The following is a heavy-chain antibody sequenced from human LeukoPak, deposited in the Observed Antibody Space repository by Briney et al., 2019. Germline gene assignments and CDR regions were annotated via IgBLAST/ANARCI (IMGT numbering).Heavy chain of an antibody. CDR2: ISAYNGNT. V-gene: IGHV1-18*01. J-gene: IGHJ5*02. D-gene: IGHD3-9*01. CDR1: GYTFTRYG. Sequence: ASVKVSCKASGYTFTRYGSSWVRQALGQGLEWMGWISAYNGNTNYAQKLQGRVTMTTDTSTSTAYMELRSLRSDDTAVYYCAREGMRDYDILTRAGWASRNWFDPWGQGTLVTVSS. CDR3: AREGMRDYDILTRAGWASRNWFDP.